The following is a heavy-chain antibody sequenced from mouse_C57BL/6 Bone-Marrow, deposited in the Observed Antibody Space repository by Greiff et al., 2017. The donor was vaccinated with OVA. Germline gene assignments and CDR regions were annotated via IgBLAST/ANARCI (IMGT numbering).Heavy chain of an antibody. D-gene: IGHD1-1*01. Sequence: QVQLQQSGAELARPGASVKLSCKASGYTFTSYGISWVKQRTGQGLEWIGEIYPRSGNTYYNEKFKGKATLTADKSSSTAYMELRSLTSDDSAVYFCARGDYYGSSYGFAYWGQGTLVTVSA. CDR2: IYPRSGNT. J-gene: IGHJ3*01. V-gene: IGHV1-81*01. CDR1: GYTFTSYG. CDR3: ARGDYYGSSYGFAY.